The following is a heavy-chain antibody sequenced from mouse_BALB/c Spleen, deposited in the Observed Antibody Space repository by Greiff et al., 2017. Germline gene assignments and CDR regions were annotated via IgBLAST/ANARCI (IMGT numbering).Heavy chain of an antibody. CDR3: ARYYGYDGEAWFAY. CDR2: ISSGGST. CDR1: GFTFSSYA. Sequence: EVKVEESGGGLVKPGGSLKLSCAASGFTFSSYAMSWVRQTPEKRLEWVASISSGGSTYYPDSVKGRFTISRDNARNILYLQMSSLRSEDTAMYYCARYYGYDGEAWFAYWGQGTLVTVSA. D-gene: IGHD2-14*01. J-gene: IGHJ3*01. V-gene: IGHV5-6-5*01.